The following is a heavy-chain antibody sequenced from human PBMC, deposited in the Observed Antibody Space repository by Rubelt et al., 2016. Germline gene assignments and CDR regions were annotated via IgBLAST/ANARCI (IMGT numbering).Heavy chain of an antibody. J-gene: IGHJ4*02. CDR3: ASGVTTFRSVDY. Sequence: QLQLQESGPGLVKPSETLSLTCTVSGGSISSSSYYWGWIRQPPGKGLEWIGSIYYSGSTYYNPSLKSRVTISVDTSKNQFSLKLSSVTAADTAVYYCASGVTTFRSVDYWGQGTLVTVSS. D-gene: IGHD4-17*01. V-gene: IGHV4-39*01. CDR2: IYYSGST. CDR1: GGSISSSSYY.